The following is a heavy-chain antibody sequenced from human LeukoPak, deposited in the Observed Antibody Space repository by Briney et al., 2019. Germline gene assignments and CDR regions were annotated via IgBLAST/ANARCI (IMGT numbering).Heavy chain of an antibody. J-gene: IGHJ6*03. CDR2: ISSSGSTI. Sequence: GGSLRLSCAASGFTFSDYYMSWIRQAPGKGLEWVSYISSSGSTIYYADSVKGRFTISRDNAKNSLYLQMNSLRAEDTAVYYCARVFGAFYYYYYMDVRGKGTTVTVSS. CDR3: ARVFGAFYYYYYMDV. V-gene: IGHV3-11*01. D-gene: IGHD1-26*01. CDR1: GFTFSDYY.